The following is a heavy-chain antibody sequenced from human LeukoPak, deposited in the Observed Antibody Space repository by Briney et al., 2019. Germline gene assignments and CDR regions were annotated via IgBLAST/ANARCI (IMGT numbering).Heavy chain of an antibody. V-gene: IGHV4-59*08. CDR3: ARHVAAAGPYPYAFEI. CDR1: GGSISSYY. D-gene: IGHD6-13*01. J-gene: IGHJ3*02. CDR2: ISYSGST. Sequence: SETLSLTCTVSGGSISSYYWSWIRQPPGKGLEWIGYISYSGSTNYNPSLKSRVTISLDTSKNQFSLKLRSVTAADTALYYCARHVAAAGPYPYAFEIWGQGTMVTVSS.